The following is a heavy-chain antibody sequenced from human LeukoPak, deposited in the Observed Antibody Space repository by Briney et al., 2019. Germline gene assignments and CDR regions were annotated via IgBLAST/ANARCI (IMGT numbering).Heavy chain of an antibody. CDR2: ISYGGST. Sequence: KPSETLSLTCTVSGGSISSYYWSWIRQSPGKGLQWIGYISYGGSTNYDSSLKSRLIMSVDTSKNQFSLKLRSVTAADTAVYYCARFGSDSYGYKYYFDYWGQGARVTASS. J-gene: IGHJ4*02. CDR3: ARFGSDSYGYKYYFDY. V-gene: IGHV4-59*08. D-gene: IGHD3-16*01. CDR1: GGSISSYY.